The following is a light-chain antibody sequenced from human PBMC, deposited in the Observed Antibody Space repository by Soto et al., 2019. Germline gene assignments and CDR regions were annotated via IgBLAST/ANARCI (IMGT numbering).Light chain of an antibody. V-gene: IGLV3-21*02. CDR3: QVWDRTSDHWV. CDR1: NIGSQD. J-gene: IGLJ3*02. Sequence: SYVLTQSPSVSVAPGQTARITCGGNNIGSQDVFWYQQKAGQAPVLVVYEDSDRPSGTPERFSGSNSETTATLTISRVEAGDEADYYCQVWDRTSDHWVFGGGTKLTVL. CDR2: EDS.